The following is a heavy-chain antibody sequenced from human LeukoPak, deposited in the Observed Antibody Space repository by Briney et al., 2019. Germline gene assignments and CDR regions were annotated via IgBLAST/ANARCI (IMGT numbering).Heavy chain of an antibody. CDR1: GGPISSSSYY. CDR3: ARDLRGRGYSYGTDY. D-gene: IGHD5-18*01. J-gene: IGHJ4*02. V-gene: IGHV4-39*07. Sequence: PSETLSLTCTVSGGPISSSSYYWGWIRQPPGKGLEWIGSIYYSGSTYYNPSLKSRVTISVDTSKNQSSLKLSSVTAADTAVYYCARDLRGRGYSYGTDYWGQGTLVTVSS. CDR2: IYYSGST.